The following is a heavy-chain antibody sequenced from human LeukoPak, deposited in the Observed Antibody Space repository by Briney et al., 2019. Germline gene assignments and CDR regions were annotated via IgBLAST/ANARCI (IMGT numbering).Heavy chain of an antibody. CDR3: TKEGCVTFREDFYY. J-gene: IGHJ4*02. CDR1: GFTFSSYG. Sequence: PGGSLRLSCAASGFTFSSYGMHWVRQAPGKGLEWVAVVSSDGGTQYYADSVKGRFTISRDSSKNTLYLQMNSLRAEDSAVYHCTKEGCVTFREDFYYWGQGTLVTVSS. CDR2: VSSDGGTQ. D-gene: IGHD3-16*01. V-gene: IGHV3-30*18.